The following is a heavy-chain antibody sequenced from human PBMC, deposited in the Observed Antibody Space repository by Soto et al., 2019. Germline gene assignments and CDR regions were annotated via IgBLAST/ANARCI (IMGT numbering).Heavy chain of an antibody. J-gene: IGHJ5*02. CDR1: GGSISGSTYS. CDR2: IYHSGVT. CDR3: PRGSNRNGYYEGFDN. Sequence: QLQLQESGSGLVKPSQTLSLTCGISGGSISGSTYSWNWIRQPPGKGLEWIGHIYHSGVTNYNPSLKSRVTISVDRSKNEFSLKLSSVTAADTAVYYCPRGSNRNGYYEGFDNWGQGTLATVSS. V-gene: IGHV4-30-2*01. D-gene: IGHD3-22*01.